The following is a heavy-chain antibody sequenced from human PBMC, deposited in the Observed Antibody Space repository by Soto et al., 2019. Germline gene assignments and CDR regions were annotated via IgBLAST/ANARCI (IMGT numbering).Heavy chain of an antibody. D-gene: IGHD3-9*01. J-gene: IGHJ4*02. CDR1: GYTFTSYY. CDR2: INPSGGST. CDR3: VRDYDILTAYQYYFDY. Sequence: GASVKVSCKASGYTFTSYYMHWVRQAPGQGLEWMGIINPSGGSTTYAQRFQGRFTITRDTSTSTVYMELSSLRSEDTAVYYCVRDYDILTAYQYYFDYWGQGTLVTVSS. V-gene: IGHV1-46*01.